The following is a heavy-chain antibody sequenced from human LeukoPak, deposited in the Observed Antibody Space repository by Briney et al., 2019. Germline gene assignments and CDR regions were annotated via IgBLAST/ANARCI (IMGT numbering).Heavy chain of an antibody. D-gene: IGHD3-10*01. V-gene: IGHV3-23*01. CDR2: ISGSGGST. CDR3: AKDPHYYGSGSYYNRVDY. J-gene: IGHJ4*02. CDR1: GFTFSSYG. Sequence: GGSLRLSCAASGFTFSSYGMNWVRQAPGKGLEWVSAISGSGGSTYYADSVKGRFTISRDNSKNTLYLQMNSLRAEDTAVYYCAKDPHYYGSGSYYNRVDYWGQGTLVTVSS.